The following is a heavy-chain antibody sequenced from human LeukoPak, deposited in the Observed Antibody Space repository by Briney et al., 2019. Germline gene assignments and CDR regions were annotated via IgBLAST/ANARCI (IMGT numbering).Heavy chain of an antibody. CDR1: GGSITSYH. Sequence: ASETLSLTCTVSGGSITSYHWSWIRQPPGKGLEWIGYIFHSGSSSCNPSLKSRVSISVDTSKNQFSLKLSSVTAADTAVYYCAREVYSSGWYDYFDYRGQGALVTVSS. CDR3: AREVYSSGWYDYFDY. J-gene: IGHJ4*02. V-gene: IGHV4-59*01. D-gene: IGHD6-19*01. CDR2: IFHSGSS.